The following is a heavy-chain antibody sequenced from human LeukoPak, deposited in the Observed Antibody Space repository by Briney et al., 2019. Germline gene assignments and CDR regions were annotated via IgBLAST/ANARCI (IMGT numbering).Heavy chain of an antibody. CDR3: ARVYNWNDPRGAFDI. CDR1: GGSISSSSYY. CDR2: IYYSGST. Sequence: PSETLSLTCTVSGGSISSSSYYWGWIRQPPGKGLEWIGSIYYSGSTYYNPSLKSRVTISVDTSKNQFSLKLSSVTAADTAVYYCARVYNWNDPRGAFDIWGQGTMVTVSS. V-gene: IGHV4-39*07. D-gene: IGHD1-20*01. J-gene: IGHJ3*02.